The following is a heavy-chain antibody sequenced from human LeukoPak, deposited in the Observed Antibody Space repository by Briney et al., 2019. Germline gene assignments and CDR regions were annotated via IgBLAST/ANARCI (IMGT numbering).Heavy chain of an antibody. CDR1: GFTFSNAW. D-gene: IGHD2-21*02. Sequence: PGGSLRLSCAASGFTFSNAWVSWVRQAPGKGLEWIGRIKSKSDDGTTAYAAPVKGRFTISRDDSKNRPYRQMSSLKTEDTALYYCTTGGLTVDYWGQGTLVTVSS. CDR3: TTGGLTVDY. V-gene: IGHV3-15*01. CDR2: IKSKSDDGTT. J-gene: IGHJ4*02.